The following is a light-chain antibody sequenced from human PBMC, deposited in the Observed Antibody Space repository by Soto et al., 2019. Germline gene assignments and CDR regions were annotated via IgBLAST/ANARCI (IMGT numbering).Light chain of an antibody. CDR3: QSYDSSLSGYVV. J-gene: IGLJ2*01. CDR1: SYNIGAGYD. Sequence: QSLLTQPPSVSGAPGQRVTISCTGSSYNIGAGYDVHWYQQLPGTAPKLLIYGNSNRPSGVPDRFSGSKSGTSASLAITGLQAEDEADYYCQSYDSSLSGYVVFGGGTQLTVL. V-gene: IGLV1-40*01. CDR2: GNS.